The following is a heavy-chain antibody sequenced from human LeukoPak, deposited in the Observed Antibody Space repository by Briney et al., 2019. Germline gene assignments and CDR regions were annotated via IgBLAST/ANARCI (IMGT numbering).Heavy chain of an antibody. CDR1: GFTFSDYF. CDR2: ISSSGSTI. V-gene: IGHV3-11*01. Sequence: GGSLRLSCAASGFTFSDYFMSWIRQAPGRGLEWVSYISSSGSTIYYADSVKGRFTISRDNAKNSLYLQMNSLRAEDTAVYYCARDQRPYNWFDPWGQGTLVTVSS. J-gene: IGHJ5*02. CDR3: ARDQRPYNWFDP.